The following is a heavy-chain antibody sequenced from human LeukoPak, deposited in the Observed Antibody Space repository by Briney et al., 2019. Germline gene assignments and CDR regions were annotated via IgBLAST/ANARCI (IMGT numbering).Heavy chain of an antibody. J-gene: IGHJ6*02. CDR1: GFTFSSYS. Sequence: PGGSLRLSCAASGFTFSSYSMNWVRQAPGKGLEWVSVMYSGGSTFYGDSVKGRFTISRDNSMNTLYLQMNSLRVDDTAVYYCAREQVVVGRGYYGMDVWGQGTTVTVSS. V-gene: IGHV3-66*01. D-gene: IGHD2-2*01. CDR2: MYSGGST. CDR3: AREQVVVGRGYYGMDV.